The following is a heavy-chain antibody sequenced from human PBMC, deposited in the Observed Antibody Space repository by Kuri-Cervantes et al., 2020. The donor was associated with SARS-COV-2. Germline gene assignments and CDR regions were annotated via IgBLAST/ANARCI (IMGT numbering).Heavy chain of an antibody. Sequence: GESLKISCAASGFTFSSYAMHWVRQAPGKGLEWVSSISSSSSYIYYADSVKGRFTISRDNAKNSLHLQMNSLRAEDTAVYYCASFLEGQTVTTAGVFDYWGQGTLVTVSS. D-gene: IGHD4-17*01. V-gene: IGHV3-21*01. CDR2: ISSSSSYI. CDR3: ASFLEGQTVTTAGVFDY. J-gene: IGHJ4*02. CDR1: GFTFSSYA.